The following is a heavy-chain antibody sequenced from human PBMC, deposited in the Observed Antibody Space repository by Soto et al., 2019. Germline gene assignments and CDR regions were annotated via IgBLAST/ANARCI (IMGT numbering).Heavy chain of an antibody. CDR1: GFPFSSYV. CDR2: IDPDGSDT. V-gene: IGHV3-74*01. J-gene: IGHJ4*02. D-gene: IGHD1-26*01. Sequence: GGSLRLSCAASGFPFSSYVMSWVRQAPGRGLVWVSSIDPDGSDTTYADSVKGRFTISRDNAKNIVYLQMSSLRAEDTALYYCATMAGTYPYWGQGTLVTVSS. CDR3: ATMAGTYPY.